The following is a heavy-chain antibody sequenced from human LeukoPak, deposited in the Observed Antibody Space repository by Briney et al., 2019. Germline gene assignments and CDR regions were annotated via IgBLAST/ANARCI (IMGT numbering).Heavy chain of an antibody. J-gene: IGHJ4*02. Sequence: PETLSLTCTVSGGSISSYYWSWIRQPPGKGLEWIGYIYYSGSTNYNPSLKSRVTISVDTSKNQFSLKLSSVTAADTAVYYCARDTAVAGYDYWGQGTLVTVSS. CDR3: ARDTAVAGYDY. CDR2: IYYSGST. CDR1: GGSISSYY. D-gene: IGHD6-19*01. V-gene: IGHV4-59*01.